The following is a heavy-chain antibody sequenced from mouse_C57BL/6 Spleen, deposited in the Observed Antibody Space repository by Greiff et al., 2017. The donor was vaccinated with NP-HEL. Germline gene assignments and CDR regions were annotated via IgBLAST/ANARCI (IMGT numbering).Heavy chain of an antibody. CDR2: IYPGSGST. D-gene: IGHD1-1*01. V-gene: IGHV1-55*01. CDR3: ARYPIYYYGSSHFDY. Sequence: VQLQQSGAELVKPGASVTMSCTASGYTFTSYWITWVQPRPGQGLEWIGDIYPGSGSTNYNEKFKSKATLTVDTSSSTAYMQLSSLTSEDSAVYDCARYPIYYYGSSHFDYWGQGTTLTVSS. J-gene: IGHJ2*01. CDR1: GYTFTSYW.